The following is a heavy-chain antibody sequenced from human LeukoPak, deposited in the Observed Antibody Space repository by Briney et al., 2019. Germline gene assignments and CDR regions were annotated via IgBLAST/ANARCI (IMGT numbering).Heavy chain of an antibody. D-gene: IGHD6-19*01. J-gene: IGHJ4*02. Sequence: GGSLRLSCAASGFTFSSYAMSCVRQAPGKGLEWVSGISGSGTSTYYADSVKGRFTISRDNSKNTMSLQMNSLRAEDTALYYCARGKGIAVSSFDSWGQGTLVTVSS. CDR3: ARGKGIAVSSFDS. CDR1: GFTFSSYA. CDR2: ISGSGTST. V-gene: IGHV3-23*01.